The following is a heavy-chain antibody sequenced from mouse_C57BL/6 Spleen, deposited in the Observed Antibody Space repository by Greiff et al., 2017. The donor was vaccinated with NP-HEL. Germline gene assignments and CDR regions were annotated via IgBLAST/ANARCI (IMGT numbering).Heavy chain of an antibody. J-gene: IGHJ2*01. CDR3: AKVSHYGSSYPYYVDY. CDR2: IHPNSGST. D-gene: IGHD1-1*01. V-gene: IGHV1-64*01. Sequence: VQLQQSGAELVKPGASVKLSCKASGYTFTSYWMHWVKQRPGQGLEWIGMIHPNSGSTNYNEKFKSKATLTVDKSSSTAYMQLSSLTSEDSAVYYGAKVSHYGSSYPYYVDYWGQGTTLTVSS. CDR1: GYTFTSYW.